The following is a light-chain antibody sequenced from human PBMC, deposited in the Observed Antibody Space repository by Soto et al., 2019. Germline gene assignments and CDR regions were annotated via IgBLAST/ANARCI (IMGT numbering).Light chain of an antibody. J-gene: IGKJ1*01. CDR3: QHYKRDPWT. Sequence: DIAMTQSPSTLSASVGDRLTITCRASQTIRRWLAWYQQRPGKAPKVLIYDASTLESGVPARFSVSGSETEFTLTISSLQPEDSATYYCQHYKRDPWTFGQGTKVEIK. CDR2: DAS. CDR1: QTIRRW. V-gene: IGKV1-5*01.